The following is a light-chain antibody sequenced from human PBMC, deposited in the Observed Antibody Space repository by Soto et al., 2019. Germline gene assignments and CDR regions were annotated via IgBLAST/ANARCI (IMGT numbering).Light chain of an antibody. J-gene: IGKJ4*01. Sequence: EIVLTQSPATLSLSPGERATLSCRASQSVSSYLAWYQQKPGQAPRLLIYDGSNRATGIPARFSGSGSGTDFTLTISSLEPEDFAVYYCQQRSNWGLTFGGGTKVEIK. CDR2: DGS. CDR3: QQRSNWGLT. CDR1: QSVSSY. V-gene: IGKV3-11*01.